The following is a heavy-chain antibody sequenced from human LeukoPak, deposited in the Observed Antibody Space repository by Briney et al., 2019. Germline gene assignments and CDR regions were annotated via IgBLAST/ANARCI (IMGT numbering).Heavy chain of an antibody. CDR3: ARQLYTPMSPFDY. CDR2: VSYSGNT. J-gene: IGHJ4*02. Sequence: SETLSLTCTVSGGSIGTSYWSWIRQPPGKGLEWIGYVSYSGNTNYNPSLKSRVTVSVDSSKNQFSLKLSSVTAADTAVYYCARQLYTPMSPFDYWGQGTLVTVSS. CDR1: GGSIGTSY. D-gene: IGHD5-18*01. V-gene: IGHV4-59*08.